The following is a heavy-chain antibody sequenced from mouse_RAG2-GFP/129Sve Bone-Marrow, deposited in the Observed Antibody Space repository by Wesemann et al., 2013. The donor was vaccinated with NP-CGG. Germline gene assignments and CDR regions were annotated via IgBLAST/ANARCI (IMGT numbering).Heavy chain of an antibody. V-gene: IGHV1-87*01. J-gene: IGHJ2*01. Sequence: YAGKATLTADKSSSTAYMQLSSLASEDSAVYYCAREELFDYWGQGTTLTVSS. CDR3: AREELFDY.